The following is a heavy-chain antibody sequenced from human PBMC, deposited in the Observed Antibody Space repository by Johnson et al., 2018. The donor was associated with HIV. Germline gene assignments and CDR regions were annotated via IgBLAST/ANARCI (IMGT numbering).Heavy chain of an antibody. CDR2: ISGSGGST. D-gene: IGHD6-6*01. Sequence: VQLMESGGGLVQPGGSLRLSCAASGFTVSSNYMSWVRQAPGKGLEWVSVISGSGGSTYYADSVKGRFTISRDNSKNTLYLQMNSLRAEDTAVYYCAKCRDQLVRDAFDIWGQGTMVTVSS. J-gene: IGHJ3*02. CDR3: AKCRDQLVRDAFDI. CDR1: GFTVSSNY. V-gene: IGHV3-23*01.